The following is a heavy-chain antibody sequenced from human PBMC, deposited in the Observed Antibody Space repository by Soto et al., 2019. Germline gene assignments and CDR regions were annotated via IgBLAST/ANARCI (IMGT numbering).Heavy chain of an antibody. V-gene: IGHV4-30-2*01. D-gene: IGHD7-27*01. Sequence: SETLSLTCAVSGGSISSGGYSWSWIRQPPGKGLEWIGYIYHSGSTYYNPSLKSRVTISVDRSKNQFSLKLSSVTAADTAVYYCARANDLTGDAFDIWGQGTMVTVSS. CDR2: IYHSGST. CDR1: GGSISSGGYS. CDR3: ARANDLTGDAFDI. J-gene: IGHJ3*02.